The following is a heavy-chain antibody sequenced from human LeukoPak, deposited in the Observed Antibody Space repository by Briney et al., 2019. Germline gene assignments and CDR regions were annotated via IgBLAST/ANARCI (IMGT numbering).Heavy chain of an antibody. CDR2: IYYSGTT. CDR1: GGSISSYY. Sequence: SETLSLTCTVSGGSISSYYWSWIRQTPGKGLEWIGYIYYSGTTNYNPSLKSRVTISIDTSKNQFSLKLSSVTAADTAVYYCARGVYIAAAQYGYWGQGTLVTVSS. J-gene: IGHJ4*02. D-gene: IGHD6-13*01. CDR3: ARGVYIAAAQYGY. V-gene: IGHV4-59*01.